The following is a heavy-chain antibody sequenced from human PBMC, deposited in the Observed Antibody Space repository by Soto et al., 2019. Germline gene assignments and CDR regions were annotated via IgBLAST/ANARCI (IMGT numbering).Heavy chain of an antibody. J-gene: IGHJ4*02. D-gene: IGHD1-26*01. CDR3: AREAGSGDYFDY. Sequence: WTWIRQHPGKGLEWIGYIFYSGSTFHNPSLTSRVTISVDTSKNQFSLELSSVTAADTAVYYCAREAGSGDYFDYWGQGTLVTVSS. CDR2: IFYSGST. V-gene: IGHV4-31*02.